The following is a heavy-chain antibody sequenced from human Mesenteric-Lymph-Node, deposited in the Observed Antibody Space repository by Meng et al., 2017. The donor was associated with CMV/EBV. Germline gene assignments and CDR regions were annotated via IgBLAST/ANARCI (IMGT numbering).Heavy chain of an antibody. J-gene: IGHJ4*02. CDR2: ISSSSAYI. CDR1: GFTFSSYS. D-gene: IGHD5-12*01. V-gene: IGHV3-21*01. CDR3: ARESAARWLRYYYFDY. Sequence: GGSLRLSCADSGFTFSSYSMNWVRQAPGKGLEWVSTISSSSAYIYYADSVKGRFTISRDNAKNSLYLQMNSLRAEDTAVYYCARESAARWLRYYYFDYWGQGTLVTVSS.